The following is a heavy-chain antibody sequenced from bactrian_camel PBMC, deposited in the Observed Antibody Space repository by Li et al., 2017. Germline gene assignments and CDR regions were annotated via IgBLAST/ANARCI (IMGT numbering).Heavy chain of an antibody. V-gene: IGHV3-3*01. J-gene: IGHJ4*01. CDR3: ASAAYNSNWSRLEKRYYKY. CDR2: SCRYSHST. CDR1: GDGYMTYC. Sequence: HVQLVESGGGSVHAGGSLKLSCSVAGDGYMTYCMGWFRQTPGKEREGVASSCRYSHSTDYGDSVKGRFIVSQDNAKNTAYLAMNSLKPEDSAMYYCASAAYNSNWSRLEKRYYKYWGQGTQVTVS. D-gene: IGHD6*01.